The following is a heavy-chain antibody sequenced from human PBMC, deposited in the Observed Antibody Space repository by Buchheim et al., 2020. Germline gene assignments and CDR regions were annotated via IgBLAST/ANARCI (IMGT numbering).Heavy chain of an antibody. J-gene: IGHJ6*02. CDR2: ISGSGGST. CDR3: AKEIGSYYDFWSGYYTGGMDV. D-gene: IGHD3-3*01. CDR1: GFTFSSYA. Sequence: EVQLLESGGGLVQPGGSLRLSCAASGFTFSSYAMSWVRQAPGKGLEWVSAISGSGGSTYYADSVKGRFTISRDNSKNTLYLQMNSLRAEDTAVYYCAKEIGSYYDFWSGYYTGGMDVWGQGTT. V-gene: IGHV3-23*01.